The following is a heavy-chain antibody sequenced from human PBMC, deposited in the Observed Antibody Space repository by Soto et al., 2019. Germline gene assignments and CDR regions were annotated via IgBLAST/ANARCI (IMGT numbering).Heavy chain of an antibody. J-gene: IGHJ4*02. CDR2: ISGSGVST. Sequence: EVQLLESGGGLVQPGGSLRLSCAASGFTFSSYAMSWVRQAPGKGLEWVSAISGSGVSTYYADSVKGRFTISRDNSKNTLDLQMNSLRAEDTAVYYCAKEHSYSSGWSPIDFWGQGTLVTVSS. D-gene: IGHD6-19*01. CDR3: AKEHSYSSGWSPIDF. CDR1: GFTFSSYA. V-gene: IGHV3-23*01.